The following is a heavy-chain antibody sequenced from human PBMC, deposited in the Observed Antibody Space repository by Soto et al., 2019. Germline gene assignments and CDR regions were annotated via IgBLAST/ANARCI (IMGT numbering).Heavy chain of an antibody. CDR2: IHHSGAT. CDR1: GDSITGDNW. V-gene: IGHV4-4*02. CDR3: ARQTAYDSSGYYFDY. D-gene: IGHD3-22*01. J-gene: IGHJ4*02. Sequence: PSETLSLTCAVSGDSITGDNWWSWVRQPPGKGLEWIGEIHHSGATNYNPSLKSRVTISVDKSKNQFSLKLNSVTAADTAMFYCARQTAYDSSGYYFDYWGQGTLVTVS.